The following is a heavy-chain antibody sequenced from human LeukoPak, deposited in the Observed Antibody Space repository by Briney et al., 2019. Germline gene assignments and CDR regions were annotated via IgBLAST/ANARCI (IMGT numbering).Heavy chain of an antibody. D-gene: IGHD2-15*01. Sequence: ALVKVSCTASGYTFTSYVINWVRQAPGQGFEWMGWISPYNGNTNYAQKLQGRVTMTADISTSTAYMELRSLRSDDTAVYHCARGGSRMVTYGSLDYWGQGSLVTVSS. CDR2: ISPYNGNT. CDR3: ARGGSRMVTYGSLDY. V-gene: IGHV1-18*01. J-gene: IGHJ4*02. CDR1: GYTFTSYV.